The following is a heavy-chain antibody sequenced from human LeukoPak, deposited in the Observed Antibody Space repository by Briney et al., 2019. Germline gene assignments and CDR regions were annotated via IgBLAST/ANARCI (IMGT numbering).Heavy chain of an antibody. D-gene: IGHD1-1*01. CDR2: INHSGST. Sequence: PSETLSLTCAVYGGSFSGYYWSWIRQPPGKGLEWIGEINHSGSTNYNPSLKSRVTISVDTSKNQFSLKLSSVTAADTAVYYCARGPGTTTTIYDYWGQGTLVTVSS. V-gene: IGHV4-34*01. CDR1: GGSFSGYY. CDR3: ARGPGTTTTIYDY. J-gene: IGHJ4*02.